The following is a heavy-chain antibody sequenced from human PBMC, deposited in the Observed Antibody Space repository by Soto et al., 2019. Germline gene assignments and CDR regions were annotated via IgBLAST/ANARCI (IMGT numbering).Heavy chain of an antibody. D-gene: IGHD2-2*01. Sequence: SETLSLTCAVYGGSFSGYYWSWIRQPPGKGLEWIGEINHSGSTNYNPSLKSRVTISVDTSKNQFSLKLSSVTAADTAVYYCARDEGLGVPAALIYWGQGTLVTVSS. CDR1: GGSFSGYY. CDR3: ARDEGLGVPAALIY. J-gene: IGHJ4*02. V-gene: IGHV4-34*01. CDR2: INHSGST.